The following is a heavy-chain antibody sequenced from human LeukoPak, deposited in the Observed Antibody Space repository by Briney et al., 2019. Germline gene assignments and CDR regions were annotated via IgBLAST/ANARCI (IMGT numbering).Heavy chain of an antibody. CDR2: INHSGST. D-gene: IGHD6-6*01. CDR1: GGSFSGYY. Sequence: SETLSLTCAIYGGSFSGYYWSWIRQPPGKGLEWIGEINHSGSTNYNPSLKSRVTISVDTSKNQFSLKLSSVTAEDTAVYYCARDQQLVYWGQGTLVTVSS. V-gene: IGHV4-34*01. CDR3: ARDQQLVY. J-gene: IGHJ4*02.